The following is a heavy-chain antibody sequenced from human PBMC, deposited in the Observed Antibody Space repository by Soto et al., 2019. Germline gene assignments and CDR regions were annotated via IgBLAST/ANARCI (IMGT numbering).Heavy chain of an antibody. J-gene: IGHJ4*02. CDR1: GYTFTGYY. CDR2: INPNSGGT. CDR3: ASRLGELLPSPFDY. D-gene: IGHD3-10*01. Sequence: VASVKVSCKASGYTFTGYYMHWVRQAPGQGLEWMGWINPNSGGTNYAQKFQGRVTMTRDTSISTAYMELSRLRSDDTAVYYCASRLGELLPSPFDYWGQGTLVTVSS. V-gene: IGHV1-2*02.